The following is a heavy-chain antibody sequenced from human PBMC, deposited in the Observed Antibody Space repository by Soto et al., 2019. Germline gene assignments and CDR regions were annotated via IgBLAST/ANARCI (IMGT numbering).Heavy chain of an antibody. CDR3: ARHTDFWSGYVDY. CDR1: GGSISNHY. J-gene: IGHJ4*02. CDR2: IYYSGST. V-gene: IGHV4-59*08. Sequence: PSETLSLTCTVSGGSISNHYWSWIRQPPGKGLEWIGYIYYSGSTNYNPSLKSRVTISVDTSKNQFSLKLSSVTAADTAVYYCARHTDFWSGYVDYWGQGTLVTVSS. D-gene: IGHD3-3*01.